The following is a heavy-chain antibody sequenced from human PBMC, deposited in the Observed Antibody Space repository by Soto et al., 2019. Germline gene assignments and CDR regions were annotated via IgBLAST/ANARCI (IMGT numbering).Heavy chain of an antibody. V-gene: IGHV1-69*13. CDR1: GGTFSSYA. D-gene: IGHD6-19*01. CDR3: ARGLMGKLPRIAQNSSCAGMHYGMDV. Sequence: SVKVSCKASGGTFSSYAISWVRQAPGQGLEWMGGIIPIFGTANYAQKFQGRVTITADESTSTAYMELSSLRSEDTAVYYCARGLMGKLPRIAQNSSCAGMHYGMDVWGQGTTVTVSS. J-gene: IGHJ6*02. CDR2: IIPIFGTA.